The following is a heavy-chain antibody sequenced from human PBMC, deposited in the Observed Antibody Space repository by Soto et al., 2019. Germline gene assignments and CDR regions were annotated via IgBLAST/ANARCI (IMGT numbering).Heavy chain of an antibody. CDR1: GCTFSSDS. J-gene: IGHJ4*02. V-gene: IGHV1-69*02. CDR3: AKHGSHASSIYQ. Sequence: SVKLSCKASGCTFSSDSISWVRQAPGQGLEWMGRIIPILGVADYAQKFRGRVTITADKSTSTAYMELSSLRSEDTAVYYCAKHGSHASSIYQWGRGTLVTVSS. D-gene: IGHD2-2*01. CDR2: IIPILGVA.